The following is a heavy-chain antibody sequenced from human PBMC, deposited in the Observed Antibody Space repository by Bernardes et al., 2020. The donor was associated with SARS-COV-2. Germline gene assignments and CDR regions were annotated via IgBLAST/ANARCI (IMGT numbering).Heavy chain of an antibody. CDR2: IYTSGST. CDR1: GGSISSYY. D-gene: IGHD2-2*02. CDR3: ARDDRYCSSTSCYNYFDY. J-gene: IGHJ4*02. Sequence: SETLSLTCTVSGGSISSYYWSWIRQPAGKGLEWIGRIYTSGSTNYNPSLKSRVTMSVDTSKNQFSLKLSSVTAADTAVYYCARDDRYCSSTSCYNYFDYWGQGTLVTVSS. V-gene: IGHV4-4*07.